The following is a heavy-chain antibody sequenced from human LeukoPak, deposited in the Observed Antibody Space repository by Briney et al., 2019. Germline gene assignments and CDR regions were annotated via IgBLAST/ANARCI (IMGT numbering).Heavy chain of an antibody. CDR2: ITTSSSYI. V-gene: IGHV3-21*01. J-gene: IGHJ4*02. CDR1: GFTFSTYY. D-gene: IGHD3-10*01. Sequence: PGGSLRLSCAASGFTFSTYYMNWVRQAPGKGLEWVSSITTSSSYIYYADSVKGRFTISRDNVKNSLYLQMNSLRAEDTAVYSCARVNDYDSGSLYRPIDYWGQGTLVTVSS. CDR3: ARVNDYDSGSLYRPIDY.